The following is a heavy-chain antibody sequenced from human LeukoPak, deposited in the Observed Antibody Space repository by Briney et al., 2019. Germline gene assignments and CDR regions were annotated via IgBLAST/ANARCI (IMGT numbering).Heavy chain of an antibody. Sequence: ASVKVSCKASGYTFTSYDINWVRQATGQGLEWMGWMNPNSGNTGYAQKFQGRVTMTRNTSISTAYMELSSLRSEDTAVYYRARAPRRVVVPAAKANNYYYYMDVWGKGTTVTVSS. CDR2: MNPNSGNT. V-gene: IGHV1-8*01. J-gene: IGHJ6*03. CDR1: GYTFTSYD. D-gene: IGHD2-2*01. CDR3: ARAPRRVVVPAAKANNYYYYMDV.